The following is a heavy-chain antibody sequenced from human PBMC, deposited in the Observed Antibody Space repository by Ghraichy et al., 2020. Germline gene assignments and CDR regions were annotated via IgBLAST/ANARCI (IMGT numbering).Heavy chain of an antibody. J-gene: IGHJ5*02. CDR2: INHSGST. D-gene: IGHD3-3*01. CDR1: GGSFSGYY. CDR3: ARGQLRYDFWSGYSKENWFDP. V-gene: IGHV4-34*01. Sequence: SETLSLTCAVYGGSFSGYYWSWIRQPPGKGLEWIGEINHSGSTNYNPSLKSRVTISVDTSKNQFSLKLSSVTAADTAVYYCARGQLRYDFWSGYSKENWFDPWGQGTLVTVSS.